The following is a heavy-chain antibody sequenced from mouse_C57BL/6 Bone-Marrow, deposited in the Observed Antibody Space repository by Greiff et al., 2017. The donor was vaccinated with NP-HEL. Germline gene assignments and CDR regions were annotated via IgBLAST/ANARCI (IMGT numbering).Heavy chain of an antibody. CDR3: TRRVYDVWYFDV. CDR2: IRNKANNHAT. J-gene: IGHJ1*03. D-gene: IGHD2-12*01. Sequence: EVHLVESGGGLVQPGGSMKLSCAASGFTFSDAWMDWVRQSPEKGLEWVAEIRNKANNHATYYAESVKGRFTISRDDSKSSVYLQMNSLRAEDTGIYYCTRRVYDVWYFDVWGTGTTVTVSS. CDR1: GFTFSDAW. V-gene: IGHV6-6*01.